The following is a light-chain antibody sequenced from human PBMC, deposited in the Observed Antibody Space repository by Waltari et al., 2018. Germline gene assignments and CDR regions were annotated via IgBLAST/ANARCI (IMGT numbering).Light chain of an antibody. J-gene: IGLJ2*01. V-gene: IGLV2-8*01. CDR2: EVT. CDR3: TSYAGSNNLP. Sequence: QSALTQPPSASGSLGQSVAISCTGTSSDVGGYYLVSWYQQPPAKTPNLIFYEVTKRPPGVPDRFSGSKSGNTASLTVSGLQAEDEADYYCTSYAGSNNLPFGGGTKLTVL. CDR1: SSDVGGYYL.